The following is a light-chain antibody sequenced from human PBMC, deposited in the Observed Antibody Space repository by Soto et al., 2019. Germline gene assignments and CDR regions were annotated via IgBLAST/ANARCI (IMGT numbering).Light chain of an antibody. CDR3: QQLKSYPPS. V-gene: IGKV1-9*01. CDR1: QGLSRY. CDR2: TAS. J-gene: IGKJ4*01. Sequence: DIQLTPSPSFLSASVGDSAPITCRTSQGLSRYLAWYQQKPGKAPKLLIYTASTLQSRFPSRFSGSGSGTEFTLTVRSLQPEEFATYNCQQLKSYPPSYVAGTKVEIK.